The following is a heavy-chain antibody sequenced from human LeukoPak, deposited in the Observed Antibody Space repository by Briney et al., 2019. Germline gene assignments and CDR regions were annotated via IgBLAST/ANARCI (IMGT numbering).Heavy chain of an antibody. CDR3: AKGIAVAGTPALDY. D-gene: IGHD6-19*01. V-gene: IGHV3-30*18. CDR1: GFTFSSYG. Sequence: GGSLRLSCAASGFTFSSYGMHWVRQAPGKGLEWVAVISYDGSNKYYADSVKGRFTISRDNSKNTLYLQMNSLRAEDTAVYYCAKGIAVAGTPALDYWGQGTLVTVSS. CDR2: ISYDGSNK. J-gene: IGHJ4*02.